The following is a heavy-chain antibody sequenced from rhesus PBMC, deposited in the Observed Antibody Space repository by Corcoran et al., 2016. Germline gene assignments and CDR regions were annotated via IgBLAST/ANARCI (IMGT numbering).Heavy chain of an antibody. Sequence: EVQLVESGGGLVQPGGSLRLSCAASGFTFRSYGMSWVRQAPGKGLEWVSSISSASSYIYYADSVKGRFTISRDNAKNSLSLQMNSLRAEDTAVYYCTSDLGDTVTTVANDYWGQGVLVTVSS. CDR1: GFTFRSYG. CDR3: TSDLGDTVTTVANDY. CDR2: ISSASSYI. D-gene: IGHD4-23*01. J-gene: IGHJ4*01. V-gene: IGHV3S16*01.